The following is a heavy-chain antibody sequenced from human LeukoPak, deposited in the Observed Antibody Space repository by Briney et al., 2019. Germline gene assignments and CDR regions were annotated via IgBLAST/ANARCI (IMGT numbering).Heavy chain of an antibody. V-gene: IGHV3-23*01. J-gene: IGHJ3*01. D-gene: IGHD6-19*01. CDR1: GFNFSTYA. Sequence: GGSLRLSCAASGFNFSTYAMSWVRQAPGNGLEWVSSISGRDGSTYYADSVKGRFTISRDNSKNTLYLQMNSLRAEDTAVYYCAKDQWLVPGGAFDFWGQGTMFTVSS. CDR2: ISGRDGST. CDR3: AKDQWLVPGGAFDF.